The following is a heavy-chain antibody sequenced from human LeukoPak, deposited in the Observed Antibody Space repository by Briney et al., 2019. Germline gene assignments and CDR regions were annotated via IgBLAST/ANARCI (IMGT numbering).Heavy chain of an antibody. J-gene: IGHJ4*02. CDR3: ARTTSLTASGYDY. CDR2: INPNSDDR. D-gene: IGHD4-17*01. Sequence: ASVKVSCKASGYTFTNYHINWVRQAPGQGLEWMGWINPNSDDRGYAQKFQGRVTITRDTSISTAYMELRSLRSEDTAVYFCARTTSLTASGYDYWGQGTLVTVSS. CDR1: GYTFTNYH. V-gene: IGHV1-8*03.